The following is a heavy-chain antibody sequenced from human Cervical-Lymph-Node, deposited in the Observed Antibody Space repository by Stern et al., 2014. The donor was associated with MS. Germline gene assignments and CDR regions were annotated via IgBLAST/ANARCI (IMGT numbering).Heavy chain of an antibody. V-gene: IGHV1-69*01. D-gene: IGHD6-6*01. Sequence: QVQLVESGAEVKKPGSSVKVSCKASGGTFNTNVISWVRQAPGQGLEWMGGIIPIFGTALYAQKFQGRVTITANESTRAVSLDLSSLRSEDTAVYYWARAAYSTSSYNYWGQGTLVIVSS. J-gene: IGHJ4*02. CDR2: IIPIFGTA. CDR3: ARAAYSTSSYNY. CDR1: GGTFNTNV.